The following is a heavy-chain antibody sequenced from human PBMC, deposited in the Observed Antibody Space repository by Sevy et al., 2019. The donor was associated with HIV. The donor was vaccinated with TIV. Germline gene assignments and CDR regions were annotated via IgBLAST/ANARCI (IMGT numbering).Heavy chain of an antibody. Sequence: SETLSLTCNVSGDSFNSYYWNWIRQPAGKGLEWIGRIYASGSTNYNPSLKSRVTMSVDRSKNQFSLKLSSVAAADTAVYYCARGATTLDYWGQGTLVTVSS. CDR2: IYASGST. V-gene: IGHV4-4*07. D-gene: IGHD1-1*01. CDR3: ARGATTLDY. J-gene: IGHJ4*02. CDR1: GDSFNSYY.